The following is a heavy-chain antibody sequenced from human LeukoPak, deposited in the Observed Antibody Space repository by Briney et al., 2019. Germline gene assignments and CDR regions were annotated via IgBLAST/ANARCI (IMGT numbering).Heavy chain of an antibody. J-gene: IGHJ4*02. Sequence: KSSETLSLTCAVSGVSISSYYWSWIRQPPGKGLEWIGYIYYSGSTRYNPSLKSRVTISVDTSKNQFSLNLSSVTAAGTAVYYCARGSRGDGYSYGHPPNFDYWGQGTLVTVSS. V-gene: IGHV4-59*01. CDR3: ARGSRGDGYSYGHPPNFDY. CDR2: IYYSGST. D-gene: IGHD5-18*01. CDR1: GVSISSYY.